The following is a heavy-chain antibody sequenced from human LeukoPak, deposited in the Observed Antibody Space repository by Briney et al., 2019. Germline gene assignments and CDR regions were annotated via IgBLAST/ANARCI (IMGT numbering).Heavy chain of an antibody. Sequence: SETLSLTCTVSGGSISSSSYYWGWIRQPPGKGLEWIGSIYYSGSTYYNPSLKSRVTISVDTSKNQFSLKLSSVTAADTAVYYCARDVAVRYYYYMDVWGKGTTVTVSS. CDR1: GGSISSSSYY. J-gene: IGHJ6*03. V-gene: IGHV4-39*07. CDR3: ARDVAVRYYYYMDV. CDR2: IYYSGST. D-gene: IGHD2-15*01.